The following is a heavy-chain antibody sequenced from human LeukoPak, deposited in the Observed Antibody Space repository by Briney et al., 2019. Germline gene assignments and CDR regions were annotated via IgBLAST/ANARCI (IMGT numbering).Heavy chain of an antibody. V-gene: IGHV4-4*02. D-gene: IGHD1-26*01. CDR3: ARDSGSYYWYFDL. CDR1: GVSVRSYNY. CDR2: VYHSGST. Sequence: SETLSLTCAVSGVSVRSYNYWSWVRQPPGKSLEWLGEVYHSGSTIYNPSLESRITISMDTSKNQFSLRLTSVTAADTAVYYCARDSGSYYWYFDLWGRGTLVTVSS. J-gene: IGHJ2*01.